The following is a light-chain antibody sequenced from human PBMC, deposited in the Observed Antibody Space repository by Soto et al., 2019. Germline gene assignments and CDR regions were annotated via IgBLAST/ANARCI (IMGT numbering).Light chain of an antibody. CDR1: SSDIGTYNL. J-gene: IGLJ1*01. Sequence: QSVLTQPASVSGSPGQSSTISCTGTSSDIGTYNLVSWYQQHPGKAPKVMIYEDSKRPAGVSDRFTGSKSGNTASLTISGLQAGDEADYYCCSYAGSNSPYVFGTGTKVTVL. V-gene: IGLV2-23*01. CDR2: EDS. CDR3: CSYAGSNSPYV.